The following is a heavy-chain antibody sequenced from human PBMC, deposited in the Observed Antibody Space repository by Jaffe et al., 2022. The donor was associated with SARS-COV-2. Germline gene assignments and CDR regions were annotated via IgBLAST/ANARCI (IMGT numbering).Heavy chain of an antibody. D-gene: IGHD4-4*01. CDR3: ASGRISLTGLYSDVYSQERPSEYFLE. J-gene: IGHJ1*01. CDR1: GGSISSNTHY. V-gene: IGHV4-39*01. Sequence: QLQLQESGPGLVKPSETLSLNCTVSGGSISSNTHYWGWIRQPPGKGLEWIGSIYYSGSTHYNPSLKSRVTISADTSKNQVSLNLNSVTAAETALYYCASGRISLTGLYSDVYSQERPSEYFLEWGQGTLVTVSS. CDR2: IYYSGST.